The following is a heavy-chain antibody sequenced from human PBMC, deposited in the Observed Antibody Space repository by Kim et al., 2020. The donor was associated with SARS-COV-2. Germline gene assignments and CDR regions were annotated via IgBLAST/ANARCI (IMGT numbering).Heavy chain of an antibody. CDR3: ARGSAAAGPAGFDY. CDR2: IYYSGST. CDR1: GGSISSYY. J-gene: IGHJ4*02. Sequence: SETLSLTCTVSGGSISSYYWSWIRQPPGKGLEWIGYIYYSGSTNYNPSLKSRVTISVDTSKNQFSLKLSSVTAADTAVYYCARGSAAAGPAGFDYWGQGTLVTVSS. D-gene: IGHD6-13*01. V-gene: IGHV4-59*01.